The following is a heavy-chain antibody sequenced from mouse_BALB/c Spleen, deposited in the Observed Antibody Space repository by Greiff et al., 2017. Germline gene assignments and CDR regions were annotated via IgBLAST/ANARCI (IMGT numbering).Heavy chain of an antibody. CDR2: IYPGDGDT. CDR3: ARNWAGYYFDY. J-gene: IGHJ2*01. V-gene: IGHV1-80*01. CDR1: GYAFSSYW. Sequence: LVESGAELVRPGSSVKISCKASGYAFSSYWMNWVKQRPGQGLEWIGQIYPGDGDTNYNGKFKGKATLTADKSSSTAYMQLSSLTSEDSAVYFCARNWAGYYFDYWGQGTTLTVSS. D-gene: IGHD4-1*01.